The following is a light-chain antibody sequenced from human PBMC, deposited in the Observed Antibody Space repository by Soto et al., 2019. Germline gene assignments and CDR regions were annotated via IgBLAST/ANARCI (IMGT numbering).Light chain of an antibody. CDR2: DVS. CDR1: SSDVGVYNY. J-gene: IGLJ1*01. Sequence: QSVLTQPASVSGSPGQSITVSCTGTSSDVGVYNYVSWYKQHPGKAPELLIFDVSRRPSGVSNRFSGSKSGNTASLTISGLQTEDEADYFCTSYSTSSPYVFGTGTKVTVL. CDR3: TSYSTSSPYV. V-gene: IGLV2-14*03.